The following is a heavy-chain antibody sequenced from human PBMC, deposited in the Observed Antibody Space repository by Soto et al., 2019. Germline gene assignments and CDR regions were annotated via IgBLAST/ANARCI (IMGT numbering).Heavy chain of an antibody. Sequence: ASVKVSCKASGYTFTNSLISWVRQAPGQGLEWMGWISTDNGNTNYAQHLQGRVSMTTDTSTSTAYMDLRSLRSDDTAVYYCARASGRSYWSDPWGQGTLVTVSS. CDR3: ARASGRSYWSDP. V-gene: IGHV1-18*01. J-gene: IGHJ5*02. CDR1: GYTFTNSL. CDR2: ISTDNGNT. D-gene: IGHD1-26*01.